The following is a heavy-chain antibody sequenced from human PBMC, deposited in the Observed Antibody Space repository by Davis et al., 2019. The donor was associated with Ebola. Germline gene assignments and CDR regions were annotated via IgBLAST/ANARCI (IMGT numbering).Heavy chain of an antibody. J-gene: IGHJ4*02. CDR2: IHDSGNT. Sequence: SETLSLTCNVSGGSISSYYWSWIRQAPGKGLEWIAYIHDSGNTKYNPSLRSRLIISVDRSKNQFSLKLNSVTAADTAMYYCASGVFGVTYYFDHWGQGALVTVSS. V-gene: IGHV4-59*01. CDR3: ASGVFGVTYYFDH. D-gene: IGHD3-3*01. CDR1: GGSISSYY.